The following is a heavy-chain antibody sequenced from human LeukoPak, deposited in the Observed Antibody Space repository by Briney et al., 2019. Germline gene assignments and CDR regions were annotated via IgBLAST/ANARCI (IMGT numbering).Heavy chain of an antibody. V-gene: IGHV1-69*05. CDR3: ARSRDSGYFDY. CDR2: IIPIFGTA. J-gene: IGHJ4*02. CDR1: GGTFSSYA. D-gene: IGHD2-15*01. Sequence: ASVKVSCEASGGTFSSYAISWVRQAPGQGLEWMGGIIPIFGTANYAQKFQGRVTITTDESTSTAYMELSSLRSEDTAVYYCARSRDSGYFDYWGQGTLVTVSS.